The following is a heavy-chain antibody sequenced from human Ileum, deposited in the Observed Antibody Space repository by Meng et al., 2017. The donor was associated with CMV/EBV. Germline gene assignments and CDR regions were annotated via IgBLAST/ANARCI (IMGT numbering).Heavy chain of an antibody. CDR2: TYYRSKWFN. Sequence: QVQLPQSHPGLVKTSQTLLLTCAISGDSVSSTTVTWNWIRQSPSRGLEWLGRTYYRSKWFNDYALSVRGRITINPDISKNQLSLQLNSVTPEDTAVYYCVRLTGNSWLDYWGRGTLVTVSS. D-gene: IGHD6-13*01. J-gene: IGHJ4*02. CDR1: GDSVSSTTVT. CDR3: VRLTGNSWLDY. V-gene: IGHV6-1*01.